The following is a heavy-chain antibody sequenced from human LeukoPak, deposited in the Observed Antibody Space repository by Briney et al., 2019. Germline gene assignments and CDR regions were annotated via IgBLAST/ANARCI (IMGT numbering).Heavy chain of an antibody. CDR2: ISRNSGSI. CDR1: SFTIYDYA. CDR3: AESEQLVPSPFDY. Sequence: QPGGSLRLSCAAYSFTIYDYAMHRLRQAPGKGLEWVSGISRNSGSIGYAGSVKGRFTISRDNAKNPLYLQMNRLRAQTTAFYYCAESEQLVPSPFDYWGQGTLVTVSS. D-gene: IGHD6-6*01. V-gene: IGHV3-9*01. J-gene: IGHJ4*02.